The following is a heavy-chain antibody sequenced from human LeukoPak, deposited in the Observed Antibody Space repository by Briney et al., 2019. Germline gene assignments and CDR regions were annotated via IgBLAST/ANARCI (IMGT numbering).Heavy chain of an antibody. Sequence: PGGSLRLSCAASGFTFSGYAMSWVRQAPGKGLEWVGRIKSKTDGGTTDYAAPVKGRFTISRDDSKNTLYLQMNSLKTEDTAVYYCTTGTNPGIAAAGMGGDYWGQGTLVTVSS. CDR2: IKSKTDGGTT. CDR1: GFTFSGYA. D-gene: IGHD6-13*01. J-gene: IGHJ4*02. V-gene: IGHV3-15*01. CDR3: TTGTNPGIAAAGMGGDY.